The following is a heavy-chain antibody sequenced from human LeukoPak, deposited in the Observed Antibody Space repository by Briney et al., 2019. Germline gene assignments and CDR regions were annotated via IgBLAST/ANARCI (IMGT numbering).Heavy chain of an antibody. CDR1: GFTLSSNY. CDR3: ARDLQLVGTFDY. D-gene: IGHD6-6*01. CDR2: IYSGGST. V-gene: IGHV3-66*02. J-gene: IGHJ4*02. Sequence: GGSLRLSCAASGFTLSSNYMSWVRQAPAKGLEWVSVIYSGGSTYYADSVKGRFTISRDNSKNTLYLQMNSLRAEDTAVYYCARDLQLVGTFDYWGQGTLVTVSS.